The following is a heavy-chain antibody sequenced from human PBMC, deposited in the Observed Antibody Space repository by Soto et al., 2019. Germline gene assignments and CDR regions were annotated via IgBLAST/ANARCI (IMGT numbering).Heavy chain of an antibody. D-gene: IGHD3-9*01. Sequence: GGSLRLSCAAPGFTFSDYYMSWIRQAPGEGLEWVSYISSSGSTIYYADSVKGRFTISRDNAKNSLYLQMNSLRAEDTAVYYCARDSAMHYDFLTGYYYYYYGMDVWGQGTTVTVSS. V-gene: IGHV3-11*01. CDR3: ARDSAMHYDFLTGYYYYYYGMDV. J-gene: IGHJ6*02. CDR1: GFTFSDYY. CDR2: ISSSGSTI.